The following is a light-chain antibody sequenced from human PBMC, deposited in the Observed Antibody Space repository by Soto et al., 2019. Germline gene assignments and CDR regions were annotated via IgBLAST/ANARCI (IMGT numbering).Light chain of an antibody. Sequence: DIVMTQSPDSLAVSLGERATINCKSSQSVLYSSNNKNYLAWYQQKPGQPPKLLIYWASTRESGVPDRFSGSVSGTDFPLTISSLQAEDVAVYYCQQYYSTPPWTFGQGTKVEIK. CDR2: WAS. V-gene: IGKV4-1*01. CDR3: QQYYSTPPWT. J-gene: IGKJ1*01. CDR1: QSVLYSSNNKNY.